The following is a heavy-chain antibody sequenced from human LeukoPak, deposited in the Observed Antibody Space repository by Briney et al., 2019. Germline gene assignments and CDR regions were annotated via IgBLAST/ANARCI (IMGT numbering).Heavy chain of an antibody. D-gene: IGHD4-17*01. CDR3: ARDQVGMVTTTFGYYYGMDV. Sequence: ASVKVSCKASVYTFTSYAMHWVRQAPGQRLEWMGWINAGNGNTKYSQKFQGRVTITRDTSASTAYMELSSLRSEDTAVYYCARDQVGMVTTTFGYYYGMDVWGQGTTVTVSS. CDR2: INAGNGNT. J-gene: IGHJ6*02. V-gene: IGHV1-3*01. CDR1: VYTFTSYA.